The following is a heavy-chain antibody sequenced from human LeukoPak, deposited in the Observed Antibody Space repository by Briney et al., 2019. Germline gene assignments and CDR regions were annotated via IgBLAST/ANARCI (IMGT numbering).Heavy chain of an antibody. Sequence: GESLKISCKGSGYGSGYSFTSHWIAWVRQMPGKGLEWMGIIYPRDSNTIYSPSFQGQVTISVDTSINTAYLQWISLKASDTAMYYCARRAGVGATFRRALVSVIDYWGQGTLVTVSS. J-gene: IGHJ4*02. CDR1: GYSFTSHW. CDR3: ARRAGVGATFRRALVSVIDY. CDR2: IYPRDSNT. V-gene: IGHV5-51*01. D-gene: IGHD1-26*01.